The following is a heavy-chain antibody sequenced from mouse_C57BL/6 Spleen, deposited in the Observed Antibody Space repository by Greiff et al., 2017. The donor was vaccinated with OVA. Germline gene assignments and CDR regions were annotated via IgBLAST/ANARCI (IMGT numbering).Heavy chain of an antibody. J-gene: IGHJ3*01. V-gene: IGHV1-15*01. CDR2: IDPETGGT. CDR3: TRDYDSAWFAY. Sequence: QVQLKQSGAELVRPGASVTLSCKASGYTFTDYEMHWVKQTPVHGLEWIGAIDPETGGTAYNQKFKGKVILTADKSSSTAYMELRSLTSEDSAVYYCTRDYDSAWFAYWGQGTLVTVSA. CDR1: GYTFTDYE. D-gene: IGHD2-4*01.